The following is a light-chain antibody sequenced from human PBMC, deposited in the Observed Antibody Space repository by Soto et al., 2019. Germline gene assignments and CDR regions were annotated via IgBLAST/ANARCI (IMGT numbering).Light chain of an antibody. CDR3: MQGTHWPPIT. J-gene: IGKJ5*01. Sequence: DVVVTQSPLSLPVTLGQAASISCRSSQSLVYSDGNTYLSWFQQRPGQSPRRLLYKVSNRDSGVPDRFSGSGSGTDFTLKISRVEAEDVGVYYCMQGTHWPPITFGQGTRLEIK. CDR2: KVS. CDR1: QSLVYSDGNTY. V-gene: IGKV2-30*01.